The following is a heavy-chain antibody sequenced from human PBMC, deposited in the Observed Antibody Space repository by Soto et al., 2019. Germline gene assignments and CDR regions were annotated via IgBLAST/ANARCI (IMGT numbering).Heavy chain of an antibody. CDR1: GFTVSISY. Sequence: GGSLRLSCAASGFTVSISYMTWVRQVPGKGLEWVSIAYSDGHTWYTDSVKGRFIISRDNSRNTLYLQMNSLRAEDTAVYYCARVERGITIFGVVIPPFDYWGQGTLVTVSS. D-gene: IGHD3-3*01. CDR3: ARVERGITIFGVVIPPFDY. CDR2: AYSDGHT. V-gene: IGHV3-66*01. J-gene: IGHJ4*02.